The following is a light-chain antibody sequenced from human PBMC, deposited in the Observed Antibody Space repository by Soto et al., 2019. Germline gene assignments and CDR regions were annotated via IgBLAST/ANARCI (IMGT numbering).Light chain of an antibody. Sequence: EIVMTHSPATLSVSPGEIATLSCRASQSVSNNYLAWYQQKPVQAPRLLIYGASSRATGIPDRFSGSGSGTDFTLTISRLEPEDFAVYYCQQYGSSPPITFGQGTRLEIK. V-gene: IGKV3-20*01. CDR2: GAS. J-gene: IGKJ5*01. CDR1: QSVSNNY. CDR3: QQYGSSPPIT.